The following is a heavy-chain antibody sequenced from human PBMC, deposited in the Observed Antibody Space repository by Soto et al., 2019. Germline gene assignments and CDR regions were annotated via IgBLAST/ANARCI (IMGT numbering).Heavy chain of an antibody. J-gene: IGHJ6*02. CDR2: ISYDGNNK. D-gene: IGHD3-10*01. V-gene: IGHV3-30-3*01. CDR1: GFTYSTYT. CDR3: AFGEESRYYYYGMDV. Sequence: GGSLRLSCAASGFTYSTYTMHWVRQAPGKGLEWVAVISYDGNNKFYADSVKGRFTISRDSTKQTLYLQMNSLRPDDTAMYYCAFGEESRYYYYGMDVWGQGTTVTVSS.